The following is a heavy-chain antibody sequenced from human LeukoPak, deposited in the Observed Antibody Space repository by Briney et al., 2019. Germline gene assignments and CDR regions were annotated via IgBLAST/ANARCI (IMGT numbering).Heavy chain of an antibody. V-gene: IGHV4-61*02. J-gene: IGHJ4*02. CDR3: ARGGIPDY. D-gene: IGHD2-21*01. CDR1: GGSISRGSYF. Sequence: PSETLSLTCTVSGGSISRGSYFWSWIRQPAGKGLEWIGRFYTSGTPNYNPSLKSRVTISVDTSRNQFSLKLSSVTAADTAVYYCARGGIPDYWGQGILVTVSP. CDR2: FYTSGTP.